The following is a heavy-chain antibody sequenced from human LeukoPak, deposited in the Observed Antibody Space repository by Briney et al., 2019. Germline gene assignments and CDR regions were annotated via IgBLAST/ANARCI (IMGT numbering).Heavy chain of an antibody. Sequence: GGSLRLSCAASGFTFSSYNMNWVRQAPGKGLEWVSYISSSSTTIYYADSVKGRFTISRDNAKNSLYLQMNSLRAEDTAVYYCASSYCSGGTCYSTGELDYCGQGTLVTVSS. V-gene: IGHV3-48*01. D-gene: IGHD2-15*01. CDR3: ASSYCSGGTCYSTGELDY. CDR2: ISSSSTTI. J-gene: IGHJ4*02. CDR1: GFTFSSYN.